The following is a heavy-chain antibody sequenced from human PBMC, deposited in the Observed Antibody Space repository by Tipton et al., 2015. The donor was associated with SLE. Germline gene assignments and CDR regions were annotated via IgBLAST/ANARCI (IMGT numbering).Heavy chain of an antibody. V-gene: IGHV1-8*03. CDR1: GYTFTSYD. CDR2: MTPNSGNT. Sequence: QSGAEVKKPGASVKVSCKASGYTFTSYDINWVRQATGQGLEWMGWMTPNSGNTGYAQKFQGRGTITRNTSISTAYMELSSLRSEYTAVYYCARVGTSYYGMDVWGQETTVTVSS. D-gene: IGHD1-7*01. J-gene: IGHJ6*02. CDR3: ARVGTSYYGMDV.